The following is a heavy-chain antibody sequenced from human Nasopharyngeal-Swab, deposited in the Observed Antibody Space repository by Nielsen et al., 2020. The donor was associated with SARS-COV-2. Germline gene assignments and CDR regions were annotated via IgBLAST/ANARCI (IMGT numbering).Heavy chain of an antibody. CDR3: ARSSGGYWYFDL. Sequence: GESLKISCAASGFTFSSYAMHWVRQAPGKGLEWVAVISYDGSNKYYADSVKGRFTISRDNSKNTLYLQMNSLRAEDTVVYYCARSSGGYWYFDLWGRGTLVTVSS. CDR2: ISYDGSNK. V-gene: IGHV3-30*04. D-gene: IGHD6-19*01. J-gene: IGHJ2*01. CDR1: GFTFSSYA.